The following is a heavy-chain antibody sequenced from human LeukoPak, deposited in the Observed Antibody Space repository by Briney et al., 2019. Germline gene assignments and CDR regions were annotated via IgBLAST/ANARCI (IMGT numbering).Heavy chain of an antibody. V-gene: IGHV3-73*01. CDR1: GFTFSGSD. CDR3: IRRDSRFVFSL. J-gene: IGHJ1*01. CDR2: ITRKAYNDAT. Sequence: GGSLRLSCAASGFTFSGSDVHWVRQASGKGLEWVGRITRKAYNDATAYSACVKGRFTISRDDSENTAYLQENCLKTGDSVVEYCIRRDSRFVFSLWGQGTLLSVSS. D-gene: IGHD2-15*01.